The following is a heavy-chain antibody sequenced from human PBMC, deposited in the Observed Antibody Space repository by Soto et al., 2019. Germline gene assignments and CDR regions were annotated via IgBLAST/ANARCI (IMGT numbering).Heavy chain of an antibody. D-gene: IGHD2-21*02. J-gene: IGHJ4*02. CDR2: VFSSASA. CDR3: ERDGMTTGDT. V-gene: IGHV4-4*07. Sequence: PSVTLPLTCIVWRGCVTSNTWSWVRQPANKGLERIRRVFSSASATYNPSLKRRVSISMDTAENRISLKLDSVTAAYAGVYFCERDGMTTGDTWGAGPVGTV. CDR1: RGCVTSNT.